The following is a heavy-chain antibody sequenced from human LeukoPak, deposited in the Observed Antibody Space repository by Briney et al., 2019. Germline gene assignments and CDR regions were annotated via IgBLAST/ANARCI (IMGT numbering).Heavy chain of an antibody. CDR1: GFTFSRYS. CDR2: ISISSNYI. D-gene: IGHD5-18*01. J-gene: IGHJ6*03. Sequence: PGGSLRLSCAASGFTFSRYSMNWVRQAPGKGLEWVSSISISSNYIYYADSVKGRFTISRDNAKNSLYLQMNSLRAEDTAVYYCARDGTWIPSYYYYYYMDVWGKGTTVTVSS. V-gene: IGHV3-21*01. CDR3: ARDGTWIPSYYYYYYMDV.